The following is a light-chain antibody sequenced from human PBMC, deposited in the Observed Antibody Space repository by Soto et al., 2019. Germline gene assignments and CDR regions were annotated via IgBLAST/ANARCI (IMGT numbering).Light chain of an antibody. J-gene: IGLJ1*01. Sequence: QAVVTQPASVSGSPGQSITISCTGTISDIGDYNYVSWYQQHPGKAPKLLIYEVSNRPSGVSTRFSGSKSGTTASLTISGLQPEDESDYYCCSYTSTSGRIFGTGTKLTVL. CDR1: ISDIGDYNY. CDR3: CSYTSTSGRI. CDR2: EVS. V-gene: IGLV2-14*01.